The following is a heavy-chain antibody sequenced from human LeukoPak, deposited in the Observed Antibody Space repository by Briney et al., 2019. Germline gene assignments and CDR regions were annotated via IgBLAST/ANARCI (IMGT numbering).Heavy chain of an antibody. V-gene: IGHV3-30*04. CDR1: GFTFSSYA. D-gene: IGHD4-23*01. J-gene: IGHJ6*02. Sequence: PGRSLRLSCAASGFTFSSYAMHWVRQAPGKGLEWVAVISYDGSNKYYADSVKGRFTISRDNSKNTLYLQMNSLRAEDTAVYYCARDSRSRLRWDYYYYYGMDVWGQGTTVTVSS. CDR3: ARDSRSRLRWDYYYYYGMDV. CDR2: ISYDGSNK.